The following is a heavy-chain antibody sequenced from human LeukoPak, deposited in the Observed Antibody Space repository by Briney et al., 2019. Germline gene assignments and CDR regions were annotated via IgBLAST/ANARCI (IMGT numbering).Heavy chain of an antibody. D-gene: IGHD1-1*01. CDR3: ARDPTQLERLPFDY. CDR2: ISAYNGNT. Sequence: ASVKVSCKASGYTFTSYGISWVRQAPGQGLEWMGWISAYNGNTNYAQKLQGRVTMTTDTSTSTAYMELRSLRSDDTAVYYCARDPTQLERLPFDYWGQGTLVTVSS. J-gene: IGHJ4*02. V-gene: IGHV1-18*01. CDR1: GYTFTSYG.